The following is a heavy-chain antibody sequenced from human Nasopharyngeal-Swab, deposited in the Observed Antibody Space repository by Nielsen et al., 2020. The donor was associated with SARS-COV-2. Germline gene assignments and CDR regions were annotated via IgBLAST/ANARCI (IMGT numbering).Heavy chain of an antibody. CDR1: GFTFTDYY. D-gene: IGHD3-3*01. J-gene: IGHJ6*03. V-gene: IGHV3-11*04. CDR2: ITNGGIMT. Sequence: GESLKISCAASGFTFTDYYMTWVRQAPGKGLEWVSYITNGGIMTYYADSVKGRFTMSRDNAKTSLYLQMNSLRAEDTAVYYCARDGLFYDFWSEYYYYYYMDVWGKGTTVTVSS. CDR3: ARDGLFYDFWSEYYYYYYMDV.